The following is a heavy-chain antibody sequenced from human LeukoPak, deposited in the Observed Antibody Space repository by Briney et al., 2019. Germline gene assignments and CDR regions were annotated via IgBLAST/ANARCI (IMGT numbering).Heavy chain of an antibody. Sequence: PGGSLRLSCAVSGFTFSGYWMSWVRQAPGKGLEWVANIKQDGSEKYYVDSVKGRFTISRDNAKNSLYLQMNSLRAEDTAVYYCARELLRYFDWLLYNFDYWGQGTLVTVPS. J-gene: IGHJ4*02. D-gene: IGHD3-9*01. CDR1: GFTFSGYW. CDR3: ARELLRYFDWLLYNFDY. V-gene: IGHV3-7*01. CDR2: IKQDGSEK.